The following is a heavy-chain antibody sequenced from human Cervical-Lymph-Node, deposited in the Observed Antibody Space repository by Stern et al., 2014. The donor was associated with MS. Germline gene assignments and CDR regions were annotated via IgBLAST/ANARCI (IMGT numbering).Heavy chain of an antibody. J-gene: IGHJ5*02. CDR3: TRALRIADRPSPGGHWFDP. V-gene: IGHV1-2*02. D-gene: IGHD6-6*01. Sequence: QVQLGQSGAEVEKPGASVKVSCQASGYIFTEYYLHWVRQAPGQGLEWIGRINPKSGGTSYAQSFQGRVTLTRDTSITTAYMDLSRLTSDDTAVYYCTRALRIADRPSPGGHWFDPWGQGTLVIVSP. CDR2: INPKSGGT. CDR1: GYIFTEYY.